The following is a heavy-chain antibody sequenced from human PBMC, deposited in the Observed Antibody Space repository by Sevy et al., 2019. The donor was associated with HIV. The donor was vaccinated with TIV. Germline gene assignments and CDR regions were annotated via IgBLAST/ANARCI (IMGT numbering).Heavy chain of an antibody. D-gene: IGHD6-19*01. V-gene: IGHV3-30-3*01. CDR2: ISYDGSNK. J-gene: IGHJ4*02. CDR3: ARVAYSSGWFDY. CDR1: GFTFSSYA. Sequence: GGSLRLSCAASGFTFSSYAMLWVRQAPGKGLEWVAVISYDGSNKYYADSVKGRFTISRDNSKNTLYLQMNSLRAEDTAVYYCARVAYSSGWFDYWGQGTLVTVSS.